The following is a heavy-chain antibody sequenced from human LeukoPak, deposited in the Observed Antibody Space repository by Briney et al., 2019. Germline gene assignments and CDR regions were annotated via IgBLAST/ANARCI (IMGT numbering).Heavy chain of an antibody. CDR3: ARGGYGEYNWFDP. V-gene: IGHV4-34*01. D-gene: IGHD4-17*01. Sequence: SETLSLTCAVYGGSFSGYYWSWIRQPPGKGLEWIGEINHSGSTNYNPSLKSRVTISVDTSKNQFSLKLSSVTAADTAVYYCARGGYGEYNWFDPWGQGTLVTLST. CDR2: INHSGST. CDR1: GGSFSGYY. J-gene: IGHJ5*02.